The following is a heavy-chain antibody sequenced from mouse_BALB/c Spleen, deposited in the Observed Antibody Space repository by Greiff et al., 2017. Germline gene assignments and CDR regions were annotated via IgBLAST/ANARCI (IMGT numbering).Heavy chain of an antibody. CDR2: ISSGGGST. Sequence: EVKLVESGGGLVKPGGSLKLSCAASGFAFSSYDMSWVRQTPEKRLEWVAYISSGGGSTYYPDTVKGRFTISRDNAKNTLYLQMSSLKSEDTDMYYCARDDSDAMDYWGQGTSVTVSS. V-gene: IGHV5-12-1*01. CDR1: GFAFSSYD. D-gene: IGHD2-4*01. CDR3: ARDDSDAMDY. J-gene: IGHJ4*01.